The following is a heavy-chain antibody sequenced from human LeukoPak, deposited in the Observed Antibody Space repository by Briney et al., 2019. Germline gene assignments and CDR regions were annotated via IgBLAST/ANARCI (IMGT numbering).Heavy chain of an antibody. CDR1: GGSISSSSYY. V-gene: IGHV4-39*07. CDR2: IYYSGST. D-gene: IGHD3-10*01. CDR3: ARVIPGTSHGRHSDY. J-gene: IGHJ4*02. Sequence: KPSETLSLTCTVSGGSISSSSYYWGWIRQPPGKGLEWIGSIYYSGSTYYNPSLKSRVTISVDTSKNQFSLKLTSVTAADTAVYYCARVIPGTSHGRHSDYWGQGTLVTVSS.